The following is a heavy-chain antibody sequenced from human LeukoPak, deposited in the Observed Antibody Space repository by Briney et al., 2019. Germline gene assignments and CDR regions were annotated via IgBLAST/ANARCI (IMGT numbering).Heavy chain of an antibody. CDR3: AREISGSYVAFDI. CDR2: ISSSGSTI. D-gene: IGHD1-26*01. J-gene: IGHJ3*02. Sequence: PGGSLRLSCAASGFTFSSYEMNWTRQAPGKGLEWVSYISSSGSTIYYADSVKGRFTISRDNAKNSLYLQMNSLRAEDTAVYYCAREISGSYVAFDIWGQGTMVTVSS. V-gene: IGHV3-48*03. CDR1: GFTFSSYE.